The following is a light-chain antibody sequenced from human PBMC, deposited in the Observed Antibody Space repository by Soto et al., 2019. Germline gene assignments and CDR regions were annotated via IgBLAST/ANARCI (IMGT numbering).Light chain of an antibody. CDR2: GAS. J-gene: IGKJ1*01. CDR3: QQYGSSSWT. CDR1: QGISTTY. Sequence: EIVLTQSPGTLSLSPGEGATPSCRASQGISTTYLAWYQQKPGQAPGLLIYGASSRATGIPDRFSGSGSETDFTLTISRLEPEDFAVYYCQQYGSSSWTFGQGTKVEIK. V-gene: IGKV3-20*01.